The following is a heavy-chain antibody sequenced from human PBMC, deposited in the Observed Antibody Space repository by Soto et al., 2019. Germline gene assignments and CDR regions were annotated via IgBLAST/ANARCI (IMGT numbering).Heavy chain of an antibody. D-gene: IGHD1-1*01. Sequence: SETLSLTCAVSGYSISSGYYWGWIRQPPGKGLEWIGSIYHSGSTYYNPSLKSRVTISVDTSKNQFSLKLSSVTAADTAVYYCARGHWKTYYFDYWGQGTLVT. CDR3: ARGHWKTYYFDY. V-gene: IGHV4-38-2*01. CDR2: IYHSGST. CDR1: GYSISSGYY. J-gene: IGHJ4*02.